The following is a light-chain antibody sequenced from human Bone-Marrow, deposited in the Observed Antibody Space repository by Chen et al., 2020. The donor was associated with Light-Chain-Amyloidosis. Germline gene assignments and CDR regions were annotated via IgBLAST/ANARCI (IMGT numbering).Light chain of an antibody. V-gene: IGLV3-25*03. Sequence: SYELTQPPSVSVSPGQTARITCSGNDLPTKYAYWYQHKPGQAPVLVIHRYTERPSGISERFSGSSSGTTATLTISGVQAEDDADYHCQSADSSGTYEVIFGGGTKLTVL. CDR1: DLPTKY. CDR3: QSADSSGTYEVI. J-gene: IGLJ2*01. CDR2: RYT.